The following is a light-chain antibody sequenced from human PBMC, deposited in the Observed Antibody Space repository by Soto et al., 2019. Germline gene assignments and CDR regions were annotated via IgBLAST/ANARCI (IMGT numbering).Light chain of an antibody. CDR3: QQRHMWTIT. Sequence: IVLTQSPGTLSLSPGERATLSSRASQSFRGLLAWYQQKPGQAPRLLIYDAYNRATGIPPRLSGSGYGTDLTITISSIQHEDSEVYYCQQRHMWTITFGHGTRLEIK. J-gene: IGKJ5*01. CDR2: DAY. CDR1: QSFRGL. V-gene: IGKV3-11*01.